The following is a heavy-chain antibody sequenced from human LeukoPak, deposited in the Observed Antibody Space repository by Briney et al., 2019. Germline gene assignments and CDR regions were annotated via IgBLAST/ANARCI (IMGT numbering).Heavy chain of an antibody. CDR1: GGSISSGGYY. Sequence: SETLSLTCTVSGGSISSGGYYWSWIRQHPGKGLEWIGYIYYSGSTYYNPSLKSRVTISVDTSKNQFSLKLSSVTDADTAVYYCAVTRGYGDVSWYYYYGMDVWGQGTTVTVSS. J-gene: IGHJ6*02. CDR3: AVTRGYGDVSWYYYYGMDV. V-gene: IGHV4-31*03. D-gene: IGHD4-17*01. CDR2: IYYSGST.